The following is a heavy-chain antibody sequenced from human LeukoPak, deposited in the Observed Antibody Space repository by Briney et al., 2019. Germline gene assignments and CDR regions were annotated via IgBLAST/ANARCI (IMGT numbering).Heavy chain of an antibody. J-gene: IGHJ4*02. CDR3: ARHSSVGGTYYYDSSGYSHREGFDY. V-gene: IGHV5-51*01. D-gene: IGHD3-22*01. Sequence: GESLKISCKGSGYSFTSYWISWVRQMPGKGLEWMGIIYPGDSDTRYSPSFQGQVTISADKSISTAYLQWSSLKASDTAMYYCARHSSVGGTYYYDSSGYSHREGFDYWGQGTLVTVSS. CDR1: GYSFTSYW. CDR2: IYPGDSDT.